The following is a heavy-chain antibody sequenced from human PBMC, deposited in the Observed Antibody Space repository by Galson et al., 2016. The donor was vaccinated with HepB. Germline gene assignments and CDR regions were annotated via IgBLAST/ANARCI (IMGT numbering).Heavy chain of an antibody. J-gene: IGHJ4*02. CDR3: ARLGRYTGWYSVY. CDR1: GFTFSDFA. V-gene: IGHV3-30*03. Sequence: SLRLSCAASGFTFSDFAMHWVRQAPGKGLEWVTVISYHGIQKYYADSVKGRFTISRDNSRNTVYLHMTSLRVEDTAVYYCARLGRYTGWYSVYWGQGTLVTVSS. CDR2: ISYHGIQK. D-gene: IGHD3-16*02.